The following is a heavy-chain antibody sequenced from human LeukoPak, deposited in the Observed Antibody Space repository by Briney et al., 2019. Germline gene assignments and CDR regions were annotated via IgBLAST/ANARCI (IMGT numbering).Heavy chain of an antibody. CDR3: ARHGGYYDSSGYRDAFDI. J-gene: IGHJ3*02. CDR2: LYYSGST. V-gene: IGHV4-59*08. CDR1: GGSISNYY. D-gene: IGHD3-22*01. Sequence: SETLSLTCTVSGGSISNYYWSWIRQPPGKGLEWFRSLYYSGSTNYNPSLKSRVTISVDTSKNQFSLKLSSVTAADTAVNYCARHGGYYDSSGYRDAFDIWGQGTMVTVSS.